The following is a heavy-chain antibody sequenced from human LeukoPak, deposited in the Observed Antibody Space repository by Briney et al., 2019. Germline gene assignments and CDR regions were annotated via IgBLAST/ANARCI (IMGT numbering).Heavy chain of an antibody. J-gene: IGHJ4*02. Sequence: GGSLRLSCAASGFTFSDYYMSWIRQAPGKGLEWVSYISSSGSTIYYADSVKGRFTISRDNAKNSLYLQMNSLRAEDTAVYYCARDPRTYYYDSSGYCYRRWGQGTLVTVSS. CDR2: ISSSGSTI. CDR1: GFTFSDYY. V-gene: IGHV3-11*01. D-gene: IGHD3-22*01. CDR3: ARDPRTYYYDSSGYCYRR.